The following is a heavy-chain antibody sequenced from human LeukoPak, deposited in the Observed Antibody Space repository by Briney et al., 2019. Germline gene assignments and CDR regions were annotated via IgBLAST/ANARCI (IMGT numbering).Heavy chain of an antibody. V-gene: IGHV4-30-4*08. J-gene: IGHJ6*03. CDR1: GGSISSGDYY. CDR3: ARAVYFWSGYPPYYYYMGV. Sequence: PSETLSLTCTVSGGSISSGDYYWSWIRQPPGKGLEWIGYIYYSGSTYYNPSLKSRVTISVDTSKNQFSLKLSSVTAADTAVYYCARAVYFWSGYPPYYYYMGVWGKGTTVTVSS. D-gene: IGHD3-3*01. CDR2: IYYSGST.